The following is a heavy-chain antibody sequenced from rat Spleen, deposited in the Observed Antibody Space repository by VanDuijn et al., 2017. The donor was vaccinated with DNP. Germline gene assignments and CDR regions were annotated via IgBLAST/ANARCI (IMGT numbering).Heavy chain of an antibody. CDR2: INTDGGST. Sequence: MYWIRQAPGKGLEWVASINTDGGSTFYPDSVKGRFTISRDNAENTVYLQMNSLRSEDTASYYCARGVYYGSSWAFDYWGQGVMVTVSS. J-gene: IGHJ2*01. D-gene: IGHD1-6*01. V-gene: IGHV5-58*01. CDR3: ARGVYYGSSWAFDY.